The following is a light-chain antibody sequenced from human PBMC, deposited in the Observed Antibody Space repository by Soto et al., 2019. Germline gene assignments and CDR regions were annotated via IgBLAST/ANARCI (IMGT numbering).Light chain of an antibody. V-gene: IGKV3-11*01. CDR3: QQRSNWPPLT. J-gene: IGKJ4*01. CDR1: QSVSSD. Sequence: EIVLTQSPATLSLSPGERATFSCRASQSVSSDLVWYQQKPGQAPRLLIYDASNRATGIPARFSGCGSGTDFTLTISSLEPEDFAVYYCQQRSNWPPLTFGGGTKVEIK. CDR2: DAS.